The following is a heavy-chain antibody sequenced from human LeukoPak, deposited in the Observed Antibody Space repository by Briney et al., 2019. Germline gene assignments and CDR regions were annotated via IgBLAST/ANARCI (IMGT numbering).Heavy chain of an antibody. CDR2: MNPNSGNT. CDR1: GYTFTGYY. J-gene: IGHJ4*02. V-gene: IGHV1-8*03. CDR3: ARGFESIDY. Sequence: ASVKVSCKASGYTFTGYYMHWVRQATGQGLEWMGWMNPNSGNTGYAQKFQGRVTITRNTSISTAYMELSSLRSEDTAVYYCARGFESIDYWGQGTLVTVSS.